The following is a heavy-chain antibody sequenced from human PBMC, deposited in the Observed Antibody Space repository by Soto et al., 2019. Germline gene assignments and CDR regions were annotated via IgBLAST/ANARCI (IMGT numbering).Heavy chain of an antibody. CDR1: GFTFSNYA. D-gene: IGHD2-15*01. V-gene: IGHV3-30-3*01. Sequence: QVQLVESGGGVVQPGRSLRLSCAASGFTFSNYAMYWVRQAPGKGLEWVAVISYDGNNKYYADSVKGRFTISRDNSKNTLXXQXDSLRAEDTAVYYCARAGCDGGTCYTLVGLRYGMDVWGQGTTVTVSS. J-gene: IGHJ6*02. CDR2: ISYDGNNK. CDR3: ARAGCDGGTCYTLVGLRYGMDV.